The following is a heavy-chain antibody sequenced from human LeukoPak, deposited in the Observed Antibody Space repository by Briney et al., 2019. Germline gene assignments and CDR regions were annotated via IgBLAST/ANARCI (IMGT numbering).Heavy chain of an antibody. J-gene: IGHJ4*02. D-gene: IGHD5-12*01. CDR3: ARNGYGHIDY. Sequence: SETLSLTCTVSGGSISSYYWSWIRQPPGKGLEWIGYIYYSGSTNYNPSLKSRVTISVDTSKNQFSLKLSSVTAADTAVYYCARNGYGHIDYWGQGTLVTVSS. V-gene: IGHV4-59*01. CDR1: GGSISSYY. CDR2: IYYSGST.